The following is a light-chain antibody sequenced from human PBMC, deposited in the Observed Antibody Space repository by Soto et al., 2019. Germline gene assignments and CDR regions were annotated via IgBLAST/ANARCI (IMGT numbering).Light chain of an antibody. CDR3: CSYAGRSSSSYV. J-gene: IGLJ1*01. CDR2: EGS. CDR1: SSDVGGYNY. V-gene: IGLV2-23*01. Sequence: QSALTQPASVSGSPGQSITISCTGTSSDVGGYNYVSWYQQNPGKAPKLMIYEGSKRPSGVSNRFSGSKSGNTASLTISGLQGEDEADYYCCSYAGRSSSSYVFGTGTKLTVL.